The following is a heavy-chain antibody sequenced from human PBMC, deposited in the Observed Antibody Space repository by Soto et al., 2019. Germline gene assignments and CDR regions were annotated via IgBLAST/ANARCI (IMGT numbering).Heavy chain of an antibody. CDR3: ARGGIGYCTGGSCYYTAFDI. V-gene: IGHV3-7*01. CDR1: GFTFSSFW. J-gene: IGHJ3*02. D-gene: IGHD2-15*01. CDR2: IKEDGSEK. Sequence: EVPLVESGGGLVQPGGSLRLSCVASGFTFSSFWMSWVRQAPGKGLEWLANIKEDGSEKYYVDSLKGRFTISRDNAKNSLYVQMNSLRVEDTAMYYCARGGIGYCTGGSCYYTAFDIWGQGSMVTVSS.